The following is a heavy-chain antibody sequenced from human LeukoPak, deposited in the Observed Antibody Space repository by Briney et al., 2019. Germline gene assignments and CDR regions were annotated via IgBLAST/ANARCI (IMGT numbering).Heavy chain of an antibody. CDR1: VLTFRTYW. D-gene: IGHD2-2*01. V-gene: IGHV3-7*01. Sequence: GWCVRLSCAASVLTFRTYWMSGVGQAPGKGLDGVANIKQYGWEKYFVASVKGRFTISRDNAKNSLFLQMNSLRAEDTAVYYCARVRCSSNSCFPDYWGQGTLVTVSS. CDR3: ARVRCSSNSCFPDY. J-gene: IGHJ4*02. CDR2: IKQYGWEK.